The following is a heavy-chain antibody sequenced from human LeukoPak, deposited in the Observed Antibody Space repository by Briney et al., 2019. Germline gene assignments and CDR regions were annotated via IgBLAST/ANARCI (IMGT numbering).Heavy chain of an antibody. CDR2: INPNSGGT. Sequence: ASVKVSCKASGYTFTGYYMHWVRQAPGQGLEWMGWINPNSGGTNYAQKFQGWVTMTRDTSISTAYMELSRLRSDDTAVYYCAREAPRYGSGSYDPLGYWGQGTLVTVSS. V-gene: IGHV1-2*04. CDR3: AREAPRYGSGSYDPLGY. J-gene: IGHJ4*02. CDR1: GYTFTGYY. D-gene: IGHD3-10*01.